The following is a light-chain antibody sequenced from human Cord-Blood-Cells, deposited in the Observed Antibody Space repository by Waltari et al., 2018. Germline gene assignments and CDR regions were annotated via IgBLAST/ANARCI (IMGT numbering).Light chain of an antibody. V-gene: IGLV2-14*01. CDR2: DVS. CDR3: SSYTSSSTRV. Sequence: QSALTQPASVSGSPGQSITISCTGTSSDVGVYNYVSWYQQHPGKAPKLMIYDVSNRPSRVSNRFSGSNSGSTASLTISGLQAEDEADYYCSSYTSSSTRVFGGGTKLTVL. CDR1: SSDVGVYNY. J-gene: IGLJ3*02.